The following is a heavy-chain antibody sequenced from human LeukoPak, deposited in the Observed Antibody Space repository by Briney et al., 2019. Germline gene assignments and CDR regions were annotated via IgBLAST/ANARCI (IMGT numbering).Heavy chain of an antibody. CDR3: ARGVYIAAAQYGY. V-gene: IGHV4-59*01. Sequence: PSETLSLTCTVSGGSISSYYWSWIRQPPGKGLEWIGYIYYSGTTNYNPSLKSRVTISVDTSKNQFSLKLSSVTAADTAVYYCARGVYIAAAQYGYWGQGTLVTASS. J-gene: IGHJ4*02. CDR1: GGSISSYY. D-gene: IGHD6-13*01. CDR2: IYYSGTT.